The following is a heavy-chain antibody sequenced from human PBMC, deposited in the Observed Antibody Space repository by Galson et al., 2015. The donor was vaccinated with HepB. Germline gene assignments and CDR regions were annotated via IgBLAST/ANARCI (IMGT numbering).Heavy chain of an antibody. J-gene: IGHJ4*02. CDR3: TRSQDSGTYYLRFDD. CDR1: GFTFDDYG. Sequence: SLRLSCAASGFTFDDYGMSWVRQVAGKGLEWVSAINWNGESTNYADSVKGRFTIYRDNAKNSLYLQMNSLRAEDTALYYCTRSQDSGTYYLRFDDWGQGTLVTVSS. D-gene: IGHD1-26*01. CDR2: INWNGEST. V-gene: IGHV3-20*04.